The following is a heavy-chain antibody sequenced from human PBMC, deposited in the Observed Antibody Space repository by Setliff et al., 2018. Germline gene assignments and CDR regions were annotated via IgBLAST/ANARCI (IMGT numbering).Heavy chain of an antibody. D-gene: IGHD6-13*01. CDR1: GFTFSSHW. V-gene: IGHV3-21*01. J-gene: IGHJ5*02. Sequence: GGSLRLSCAAAGFTFSSHWMHWVRQAPGKGLEWVSSISSSSSYIYYADSVKGRFTISRDNAKNSLYLQMNSLRAEDTAVYYCAGYSSSDGFDPWGQGTLVTVS. CDR3: AGYSSSDGFDP. CDR2: ISSSSSYI.